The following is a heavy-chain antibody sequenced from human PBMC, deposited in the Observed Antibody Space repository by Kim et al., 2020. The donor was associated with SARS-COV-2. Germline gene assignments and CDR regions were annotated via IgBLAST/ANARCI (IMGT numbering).Heavy chain of an antibody. V-gene: IGHV4-59*01. CDR1: GGSISSYY. Sequence: SETLSLTCTVSGGSISSYYWSWIRQPPGKGLEWIGYIYYSGSTNYNPSLKSRVTISVDTSKNQFSLKLSSVTAADTAVYYCARDRVSGGMDYWGQGT. CDR2: IYYSGST. CDR3: ARDRVSGGMDY. D-gene: IGHD2-15*01. J-gene: IGHJ4*02.